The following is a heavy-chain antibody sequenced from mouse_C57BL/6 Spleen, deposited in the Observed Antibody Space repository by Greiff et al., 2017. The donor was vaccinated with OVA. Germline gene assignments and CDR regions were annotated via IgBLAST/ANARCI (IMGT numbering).Heavy chain of an antibody. CDR2: IHPNSGST. CDR3: ASLYYYGSSYKGGFDY. CDR1: GYTFTNYW. V-gene: IGHV1-64*01. J-gene: IGHJ2*01. Sequence: VQLQQSGAELVKPGASVKLSCKASGYTFTNYWMHWVKQRPGQGLEWIGMIHPNSGSTNYNEKLKSKATLTVDKSSSTAYMQLSSLTSEDSAFYYCASLYYYGSSYKGGFDYWGQGTTLTVSS. D-gene: IGHD1-1*01.